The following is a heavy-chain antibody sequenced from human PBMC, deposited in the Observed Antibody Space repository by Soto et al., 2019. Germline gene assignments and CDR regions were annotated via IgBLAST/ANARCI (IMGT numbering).Heavy chain of an antibody. J-gene: IGHJ4*02. CDR2: ISSSGSTI. CDR1: GFTFSSYE. CDR3: ARASGWYERDYFDY. D-gene: IGHD6-19*01. V-gene: IGHV3-48*03. Sequence: PGGSLRLSCVASGFTFSSYEMNWVRQAPGKGLEWVSYISSSGSTIYYADSVKGRFTISRDNAKNSLYLQMNSLRAEDTAVYYCARASGWYERDYFDYWGQGTLVTVSS.